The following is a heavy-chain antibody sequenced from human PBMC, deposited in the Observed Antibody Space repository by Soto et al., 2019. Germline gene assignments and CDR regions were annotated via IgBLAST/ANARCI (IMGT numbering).Heavy chain of an antibody. CDR1: GGSITSGNSYS. Sequence: SETLSLTCTVSGGSITSGNSYSWSWIRQPPGKGLEWIGSISRSGSTSYNPSLKGRVTMSVDTSKNQFSVRLTSVTAADTAVYYCARHRPSRYYVTSGYFPDYWGQGALVTVSS. J-gene: IGHJ4*02. CDR3: ARHRPSRYYVTSGYFPDY. V-gene: IGHV4-30-2*01. CDR2: ISRSGST. D-gene: IGHD3-22*01.